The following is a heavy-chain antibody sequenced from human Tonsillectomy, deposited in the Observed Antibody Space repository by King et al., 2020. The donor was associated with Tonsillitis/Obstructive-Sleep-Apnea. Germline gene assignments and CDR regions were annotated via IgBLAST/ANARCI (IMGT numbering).Heavy chain of an antibody. CDR2: MNPNSGNT. CDR3: ARGPYDSSAYRFDY. CDR1: GYSFSSYD. V-gene: IGHV1-8*01. D-gene: IGHD3-22*01. Sequence: VQLVQSGAEVKKPGASVKVSCKASGYSFSSYDINWVRQATGQGLEWVGSMNPNSGNTGYAQKFQGRVTMTRNTSISTAYMELSSLRSEDAAVYFCARGPYDSSAYRFDYWGQGTVVAVSS. J-gene: IGHJ4*02.